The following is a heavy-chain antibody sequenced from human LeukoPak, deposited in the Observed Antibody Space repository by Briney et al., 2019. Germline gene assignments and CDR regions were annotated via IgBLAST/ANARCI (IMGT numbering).Heavy chain of an antibody. CDR1: GFTFSSYA. D-gene: IGHD3-16*01. V-gene: IGHV3-23*01. J-gene: IGHJ4*02. CDR3: AQDGASIRFDN. Sequence: GGSLRLSCAASGFTFSSYAMSWVRQAPGKGLEWVSTISGSGAGTYYADSVKGRFTISRDNSKNTLYLQMNSLRAEDTAVYYCAQDGASIRFDNWGQGTLVTVSS. CDR2: ISGSGAGT.